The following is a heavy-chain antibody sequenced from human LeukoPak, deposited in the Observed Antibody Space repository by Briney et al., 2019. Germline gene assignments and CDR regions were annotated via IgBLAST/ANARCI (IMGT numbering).Heavy chain of an antibody. CDR2: IIPIFGIA. J-gene: IGHJ6*02. V-gene: IGHV1-69*04. CDR3: ARDLYSSGWYYYYYGMDV. D-gene: IGHD6-19*01. Sequence: SVKVSCKASGGTFSSYAISWVRQAPGQGLERMGRIIPIFGIANYAQKFQGRVTITADKSTSTAYMELSSLRSGDTAVYYCARDLYSSGWYYYYYGMDVWGQGTTVTVSS. CDR1: GGTFSSYA.